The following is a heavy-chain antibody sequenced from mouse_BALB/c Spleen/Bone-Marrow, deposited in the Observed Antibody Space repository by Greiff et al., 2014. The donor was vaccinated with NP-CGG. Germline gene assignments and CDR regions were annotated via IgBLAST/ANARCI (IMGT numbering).Heavy chain of an antibody. J-gene: IGHJ3*01. CDR2: IWAGGST. CDR3: ARYYGNSLAWFAY. D-gene: IGHD2-1*01. V-gene: IGHV2-9*02. Sequence: VKLQESGPGLVAPSQSLSITCTVSGFSLTSYGVHWVRQPPGKGLEWLGVIWAGGSTNYNSALMSRLSISKDNSKSQVFLKMNSLQTDDTAMYYCARYYGNSLAWFAYWGQGTLVTVSA. CDR1: GFSLTSYG.